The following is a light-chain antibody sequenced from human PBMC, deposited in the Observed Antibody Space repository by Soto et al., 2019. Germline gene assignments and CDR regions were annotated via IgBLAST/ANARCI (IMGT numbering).Light chain of an antibody. CDR2: GIF. J-gene: IGKJ2*01. Sequence: EIVMTQSPATLSMSPGARATLSCRASHNIGSNVAWYQHKAGQAPRLLIFGIFNRATGIPARFSSSGSGTDFTLAISTLQSEDFAVYYCQQYNNWPYTFGQGTELEIK. V-gene: IGKV3-15*01. CDR3: QQYNNWPYT. CDR1: HNIGSN.